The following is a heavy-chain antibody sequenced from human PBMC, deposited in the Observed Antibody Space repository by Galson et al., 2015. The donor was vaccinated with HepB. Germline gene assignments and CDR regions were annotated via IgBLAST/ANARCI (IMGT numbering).Heavy chain of an antibody. CDR2: FSSTSGSI. CDR3: ARDTNYYGSGTYWGAFDI. CDR1: GFTFSTYS. J-gene: IGHJ3*02. D-gene: IGHD3-10*01. Sequence: SLRLSCAASGFTFSTYSMNWVRQAPGKGLEWVSSFSSTSGSIYYADSVKGRFTISRDNAKNSLYLQMNSLRAEDTAVYYCARDTNYYGSGTYWGAFDIWGQGTMITVSS. V-gene: IGHV3-21*01.